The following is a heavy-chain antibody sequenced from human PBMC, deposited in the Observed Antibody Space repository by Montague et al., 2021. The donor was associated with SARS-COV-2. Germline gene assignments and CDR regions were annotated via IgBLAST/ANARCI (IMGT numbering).Heavy chain of an antibody. CDR1: GGSFSGYY. CDR3: ARGKYISSWYGWHNCFDP. V-gene: IGHV4-34*01. CDR2: INHSGST. Sequence: SETLSLTCAVYGGSFSGYYWDWIRQPPGKGLEWIGEINHSGSTNYNPSLKSRVTISVDTSENQFSLKLSSVTAADTAVYYCARGKYISSWYGWHNCFDPWGQGTLVTVSS. J-gene: IGHJ5*01. D-gene: IGHD6-13*01.